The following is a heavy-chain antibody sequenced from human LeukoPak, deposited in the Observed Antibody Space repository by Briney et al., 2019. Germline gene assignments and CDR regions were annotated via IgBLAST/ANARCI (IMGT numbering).Heavy chain of an antibody. D-gene: IGHD4-17*01. J-gene: IGHJ4*02. CDR1: GFTFSDYS. V-gene: IGHV3-7*01. CDR3: ARVDYAFDY. Sequence: GGSLRLSCAASGFTFSDYSMSWVRQAPGKGLEWVANIKQDGSEKYYVDSVKGRFTISRDNAKNSLYLQMNSLRAEDTAVYYCARVDYAFDYWGQGTLVTVSS. CDR2: IKQDGSEK.